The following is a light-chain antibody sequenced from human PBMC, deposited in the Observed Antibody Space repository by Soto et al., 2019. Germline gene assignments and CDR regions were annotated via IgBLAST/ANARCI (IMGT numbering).Light chain of an antibody. CDR3: QQSDKWPPT. Sequence: EIVMTQSPATLSVSPGERATLSCRASQSVSSNLAWYQQKAGQAPRLLTYGASTRAIGIPGRFSGSGSGTEFTLTISSLQSEDFAVYYCQQSDKWPPTFGQGTKVDIK. V-gene: IGKV3-15*01. CDR2: GAS. J-gene: IGKJ1*01. CDR1: QSVSSN.